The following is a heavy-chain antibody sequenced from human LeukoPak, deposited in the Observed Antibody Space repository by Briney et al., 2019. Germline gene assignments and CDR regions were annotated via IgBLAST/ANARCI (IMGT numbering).Heavy chain of an antibody. Sequence: GASVKVSCKASGYTFTGYYIHWVRQAPGQGLEWMGWLNPNSGGTNFAQKFQGRVTMTRDTSISTVYMELIRLKSDDTAVYYCARDRGFPTVLLFHFDYWGQGTLVTVSS. D-gene: IGHD4-17*01. J-gene: IGHJ4*02. CDR1: GYTFTGYY. CDR2: LNPNSGGT. V-gene: IGHV1-2*02. CDR3: ARDRGFPTVLLFHFDY.